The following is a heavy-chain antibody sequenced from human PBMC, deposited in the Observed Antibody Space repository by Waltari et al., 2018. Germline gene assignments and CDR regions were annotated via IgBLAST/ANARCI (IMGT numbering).Heavy chain of an antibody. CDR3: ARGLGRGWFDP. CDR1: GYTFTGYY. CDR2: INPNSGNT. J-gene: IGHJ5*02. Sequence: QVQLVQSGAEVKKPGASVKVSCKASGYTFTGYYMHWVRQAPGQGLEWMGRINPNSGNTGYAQKFQGRVTMTRNTSISTAYMELSSLRSEDTAVYYCARGLGRGWFDPWGQGTLVTVSS. V-gene: IGHV1-8*02. D-gene: IGHD2-15*01.